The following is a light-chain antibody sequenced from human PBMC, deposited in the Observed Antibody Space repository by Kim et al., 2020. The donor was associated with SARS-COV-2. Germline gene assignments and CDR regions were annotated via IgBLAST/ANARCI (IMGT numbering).Light chain of an antibody. V-gene: IGKV3-15*01. CDR2: GAS. J-gene: IGKJ2*01. Sequence: SQGERATLSCRASQSVSSNLAWYQQRPGQAPRLLIYGASTRATGIPDRFSGSGSATDFTLTISSLQSEDSAVYYCQQYNQWPPEYTFGQGTKLEI. CDR1: QSVSSN. CDR3: QQYNQWPPEYT.